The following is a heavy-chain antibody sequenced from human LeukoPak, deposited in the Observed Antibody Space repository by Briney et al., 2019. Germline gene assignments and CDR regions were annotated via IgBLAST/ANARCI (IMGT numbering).Heavy chain of an antibody. CDR3: TRDLGTYKSYGSIFFDY. D-gene: IGHD3-10*01. J-gene: IGHJ4*02. V-gene: IGHV1-18*01. CDR1: GYTFTSYA. Sequence: ASVKVSCKASGYTFTSYAMHWVRQAPGQRLEWMGWISAYNGDIIYGQKFQGRVTMTTDTSTSTAYMELRSLRSDDTAVYYCTRDLGTYKSYGSIFFDYWGQGALVTVSS. CDR2: ISAYNGDI.